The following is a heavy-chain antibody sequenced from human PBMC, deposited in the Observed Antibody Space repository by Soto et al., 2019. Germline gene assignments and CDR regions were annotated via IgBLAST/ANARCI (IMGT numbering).Heavy chain of an antibody. J-gene: IGHJ4*02. V-gene: IGHV4-30-4*01. CDR3: ARKLVPAADYFDY. D-gene: IGHD2-2*01. CDR2: IYYSGST. Sequence: SETLFLTCTVSGGSISSGDYYWSWIRQPPGKGLEWIGYIYYSGSTYYNPSLKSRVTISVDTSKNQFSLKLSSVTAADTAVYYCARKLVPAADYFDYWGQGTLVTVSS. CDR1: GGSISSGDYY.